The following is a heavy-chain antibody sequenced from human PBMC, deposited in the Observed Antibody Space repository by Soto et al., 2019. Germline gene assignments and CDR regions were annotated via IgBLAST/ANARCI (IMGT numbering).Heavy chain of an antibody. Sequence: QITLKESGPTLVKPTQTLTLTCTFSGFSLSTSGVGVGWIRQPPGKALEWLALIYWDDDKRYSPSLKSRLTLTTDTSKNQVVPTMTHMDPVDTATYYCAHSLGYCSVGSCYGNNWFDPWGQGTLVTVSS. CDR1: GFSLSTSGVG. CDR2: IYWDDDK. D-gene: IGHD2-15*01. V-gene: IGHV2-5*02. CDR3: AHSLGYCSVGSCYGNNWFDP. J-gene: IGHJ5*02.